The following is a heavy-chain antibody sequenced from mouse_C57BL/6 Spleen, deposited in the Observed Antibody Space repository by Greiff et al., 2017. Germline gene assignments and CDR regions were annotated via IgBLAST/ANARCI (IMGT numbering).Heavy chain of an antibody. CDR2: ISSGSSTI. CDR1: GFTFSDYG. Sequence: EVQLVESGGGLVKPGGSLKLSCAASGFTFSDYGMHWVRQAPEKGLEWVAYISSGSSTIYYADTVKGRFTISRDNAKNTLFLQMTSLRSEDTAMYYCARGYGQYYYAMDYWGQGTSVTVSS. V-gene: IGHV5-17*01. CDR3: ARGYGQYYYAMDY. D-gene: IGHD1-1*02. J-gene: IGHJ4*01.